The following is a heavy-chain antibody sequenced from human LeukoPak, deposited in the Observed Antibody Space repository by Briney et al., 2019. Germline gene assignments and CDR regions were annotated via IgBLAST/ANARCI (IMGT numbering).Heavy chain of an antibody. CDR1: GFTFSNFW. D-gene: IGHD2-8*02. Sequence: GGSLRLSCAASGFTFSNFWMHWVRQAPGKGLVWASRINSDGSDTSYADSVKGRLTISRDNAKNTLYLQMNSLRADDTAIYYCVGGYDPHYWGQGTLVTVSS. J-gene: IGHJ4*02. CDR2: INSDGSDT. V-gene: IGHV3-74*01. CDR3: VGGYDPHY.